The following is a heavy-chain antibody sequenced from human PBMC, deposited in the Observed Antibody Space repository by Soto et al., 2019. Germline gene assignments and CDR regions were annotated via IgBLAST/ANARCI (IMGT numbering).Heavy chain of an antibody. CDR1: GYPFTSYY. Sequence: ASVKVSFKASGYPFTSYYMHLVRQAPGQGLEWMGIINPSGGSTSYAQKFQGRVTMTRDTSTSTVYMELSSLRSEDTAVYYCARARRYYYDSSGYSQPGAYWAQGTLVTVSS. CDR2: INPSGGST. CDR3: ARARRYYYDSSGYSQPGAY. D-gene: IGHD3-22*01. V-gene: IGHV1-46*01. J-gene: IGHJ4*02.